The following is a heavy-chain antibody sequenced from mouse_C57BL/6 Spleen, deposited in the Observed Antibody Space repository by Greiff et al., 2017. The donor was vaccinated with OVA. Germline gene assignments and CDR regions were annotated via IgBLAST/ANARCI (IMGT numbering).Heavy chain of an antibody. Sequence: DVKLVESEGGLVQPGSSMKLSCTASGFTFSDYYMAWVRQVPEKGLEWVANINYDGSSTYYLDSLKSRFIISRDNAKNILYLQMSSLKSEDTATYYCARRYYYGSSYWYFDVWGTGTTVTVSS. J-gene: IGHJ1*03. CDR3: ARRYYYGSSYWYFDV. D-gene: IGHD1-1*01. V-gene: IGHV5-16*01. CDR1: GFTFSDYY. CDR2: INYDGSST.